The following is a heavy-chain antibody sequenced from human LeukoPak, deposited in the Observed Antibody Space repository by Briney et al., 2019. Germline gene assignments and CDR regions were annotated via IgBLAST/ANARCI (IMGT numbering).Heavy chain of an antibody. CDR2: IYSGGST. CDR3: ARSLVGASNY. V-gene: IGHV3-66*02. J-gene: IGHJ4*02. D-gene: IGHD1-26*01. CDR1: GFTVSSNY. Sequence: PGGSLRLSCAASGFTVSSNYMSWVRQAPGKGLEWVSVIYSGGSTYYADSVKGRFTISRDNSKNTLYLQMNSLRVEDTAVYYCARSLVGASNYWGQGTLVTVSS.